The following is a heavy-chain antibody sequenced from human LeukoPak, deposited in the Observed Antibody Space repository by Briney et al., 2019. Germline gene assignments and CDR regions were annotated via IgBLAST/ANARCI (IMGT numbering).Heavy chain of an antibody. D-gene: IGHD3-10*01. J-gene: IGHJ5*02. CDR3: ARDASYYYGSGKGWFDP. CDR2: IKQDGSEK. V-gene: IGHV3-7*05. CDR1: GFTFSSYW. Sequence: GGSLRLSCAASGFTFSSYWMSWVRQAPGKGLEWVANIKQDGSEKYYVDSVKGRFTISRDNAKNSLYLQMNSLRAEDTAVYYCARDASYYYGSGKGWFDPWGQETLVTVSS.